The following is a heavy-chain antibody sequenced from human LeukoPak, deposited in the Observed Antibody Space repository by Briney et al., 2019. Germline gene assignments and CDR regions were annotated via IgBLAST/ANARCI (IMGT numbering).Heavy chain of an antibody. CDR1: GFTFNTYW. Sequence: PGGSLRLSCAASGFTFNTYWMHWVRQAPGKGLEWVAIIPNDGSRKYYAHSVEGRFTISRDNSKNTLYLQMDSLRAEDTAVYYCARDRAWNYFDYWGQGTLVTVSS. CDR3: ARDRAWNYFDY. V-gene: IGHV3-30*03. CDR2: IPNDGSRK. J-gene: IGHJ4*02. D-gene: IGHD3-3*01.